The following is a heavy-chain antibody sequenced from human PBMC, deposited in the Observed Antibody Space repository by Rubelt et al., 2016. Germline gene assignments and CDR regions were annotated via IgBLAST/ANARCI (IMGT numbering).Heavy chain of an antibody. CDR2: IYYSGRT. D-gene: IGHD2-15*01. Sequence: LTCTVSGGSIGSSSWSWIRQPPGKGLEWIAYIYYSGRTNYNPSLKSRVTMSVDMSKNPFSLRLTSVTAADTAVYYCARGGYGSFESVDASDIWGQGTLVTVS. CDR3: ARGGYGSFESVDASDI. J-gene: IGHJ3*02. CDR1: GGSIGSSS. V-gene: IGHV4-59*08.